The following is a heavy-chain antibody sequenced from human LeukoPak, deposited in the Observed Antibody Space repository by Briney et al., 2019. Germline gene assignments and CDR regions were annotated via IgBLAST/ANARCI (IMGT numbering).Heavy chain of an antibody. CDR3: AKKADYGDSNWFDP. D-gene: IGHD4-17*01. CDR2: INPNSGGT. Sequence: GASVKVSCKASGYTFTGYYMHWVRQAPGQGLEWMGRINPNSGGTNYAQKFQGRVTMTRNTSISTAYMELSSLRSEDTAVYYCAKKADYGDSNWFDPWGQGTLVTVSS. CDR1: GYTFTGYY. J-gene: IGHJ5*02. V-gene: IGHV1-2*06.